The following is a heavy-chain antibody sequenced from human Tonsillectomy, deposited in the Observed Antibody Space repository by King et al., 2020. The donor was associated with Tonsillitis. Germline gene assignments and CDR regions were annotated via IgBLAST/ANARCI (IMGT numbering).Heavy chain of an antibody. CDR1: GGSISSSSYY. V-gene: IGHV4-39*07. CDR3: ARPFGPGWFFPHAFDI. CDR2: IYYSGST. Sequence: LQLQESGPGLVKPSETLSLTCTVSGGSISSSSYYWGWIRQPPGKGLEWIGSIYYSGSTYYNPSLKSRVTISVDTSKNPFSLKMSSVTAADTAVYYCARPFGPGWFFPHAFDIWGQGTMVTVSS. D-gene: IGHD6-19*01. J-gene: IGHJ3*02.